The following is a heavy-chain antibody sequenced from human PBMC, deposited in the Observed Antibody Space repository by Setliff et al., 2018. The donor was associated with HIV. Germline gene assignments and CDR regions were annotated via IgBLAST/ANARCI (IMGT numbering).Heavy chain of an antibody. Sequence: PGESLKISCKGSGYSFTSYWIGWVRQMPGKGLEWMGIIYPGDSDTRYSPSFQGQVTISADKSISTAYLQWSSLKASDTAMYYCARSVDIVATDGWFDPWGQGTLVTSPQ. CDR2: IYPGDSDT. CDR1: GYSFTSYW. CDR3: ARSVDIVATDGWFDP. J-gene: IGHJ5*02. V-gene: IGHV5-51*01. D-gene: IGHD5-12*01.